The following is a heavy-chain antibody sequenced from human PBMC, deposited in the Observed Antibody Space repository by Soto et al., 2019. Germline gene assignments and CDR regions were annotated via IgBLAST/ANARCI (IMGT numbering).Heavy chain of an antibody. CDR2: ISSSGGST. CDR1: VFTFSSSA. V-gene: IGHV3-23*01. Sequence: PRWSLRLCCSASVFTFSSSAMNWVRQAPGKGLEWVSSISSSGGSTYYPDSVKGRFTISRDNSKNTLYLQMNSLRAEDTAVYYCARTYGMDVWGQGTTVTVSS. CDR3: ARTYGMDV. J-gene: IGHJ6*02.